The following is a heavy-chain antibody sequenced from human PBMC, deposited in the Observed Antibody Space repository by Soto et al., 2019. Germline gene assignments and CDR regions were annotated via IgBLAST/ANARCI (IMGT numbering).Heavy chain of an antibody. Sequence: GGSLRLSCAASGFAFSSFGMHWVRQAPGKGLEWVAIISYDGGNKYYADSVKGRFTISRDNSKNALFLQMNSLRPEDTAVYYCAKENHYYGSGNYYTHFEYWGQGTLVTVSS. CDR2: ISYDGGNK. V-gene: IGHV3-30*18. J-gene: IGHJ4*02. CDR3: AKENHYYGSGNYYTHFEY. D-gene: IGHD3-10*01. CDR1: GFAFSSFG.